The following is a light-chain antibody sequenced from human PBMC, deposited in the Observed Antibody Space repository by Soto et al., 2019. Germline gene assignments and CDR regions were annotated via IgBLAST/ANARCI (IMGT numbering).Light chain of an antibody. CDR3: QQYNTYS. V-gene: IGKV1-5*03. CDR2: GAS. Sequence: DIQMTQSPPTLSASVGDRVTISCRASRIIGNWLAWYQQKPGKAPKLLIYGASTLESGVPSRFSGSGSGTEFTLTISGLPPDDFATYYCQQYNTYSFGQGTHVEIK. J-gene: IGKJ2*01. CDR1: RIIGNW.